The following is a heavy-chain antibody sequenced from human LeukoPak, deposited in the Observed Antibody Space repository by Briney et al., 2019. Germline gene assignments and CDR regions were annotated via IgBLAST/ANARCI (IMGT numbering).Heavy chain of an antibody. V-gene: IGHV1-46*01. CDR3: ALLWFGESDY. Sequence: ASVKVSCKASGYTFTSYYMHWVRQAPGQGLEWVGIINPSGGSTSYAQKFQGRVTMTRDTSTSTVYMELSSLTSEDTAVYYCALLWFGESDYWGQGTLVTVSS. CDR2: INPSGGST. D-gene: IGHD3-10*01. J-gene: IGHJ4*02. CDR1: GYTFTSYY.